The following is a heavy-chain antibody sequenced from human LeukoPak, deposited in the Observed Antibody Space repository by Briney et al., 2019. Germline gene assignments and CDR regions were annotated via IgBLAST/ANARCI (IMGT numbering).Heavy chain of an antibody. J-gene: IGHJ4*02. CDR1: GFTFSSYA. V-gene: IGHV3-30*18. CDR3: AKDLVHTVTAY. CDR2: ISYDGSNK. D-gene: IGHD4-17*01. Sequence: PGGSLRLSCAASGFTFSSYAMSWVRQAPGKGLEWVAVISYDGSNKYYADSVKGRFTISRDNSKNTLYLQMNSLRAEDTAVYYCAKDLVHTVTAYWGQGTLVTVSS.